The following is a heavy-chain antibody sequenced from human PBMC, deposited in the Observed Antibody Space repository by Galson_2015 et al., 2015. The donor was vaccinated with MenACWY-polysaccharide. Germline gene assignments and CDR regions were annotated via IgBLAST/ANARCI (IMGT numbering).Heavy chain of an antibody. Sequence: SLRLSCAASGFTFSSYGMHWVRQAPGKGLEWVAFIRYDGSNKYYADSVKGRFTISRDNSKNTLYLQMNSLRAEDTAVYYCAKGFTPNWNYGGFDYWGQGTLVTVSS. CDR1: GFTFSSYG. D-gene: IGHD1-7*01. J-gene: IGHJ4*02. CDR2: IRYDGSNK. CDR3: AKGFTPNWNYGGFDY. V-gene: IGHV3-30*02.